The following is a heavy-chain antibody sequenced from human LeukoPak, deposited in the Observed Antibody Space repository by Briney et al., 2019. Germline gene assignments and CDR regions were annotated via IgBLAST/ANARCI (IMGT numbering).Heavy chain of an antibody. CDR1: GYTFTSYY. V-gene: IGHV1-2*02. J-gene: IGHJ4*02. CDR3: ASGRRYYYDSSGYPADY. CDR2: INPNSGGT. D-gene: IGHD3-22*01. Sequence: ASVKVSCKASGYTFTSYYMHWVRQAPGQGLEWMGWINPNSGGTNYAQKFQGRVTMTRDTSISTAYMELSRLRSDDTAVYYCASGRRYYYDSSGYPADYWGQGTLVTVSS.